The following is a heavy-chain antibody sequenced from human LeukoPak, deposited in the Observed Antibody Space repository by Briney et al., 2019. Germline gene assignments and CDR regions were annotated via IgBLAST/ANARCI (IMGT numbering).Heavy chain of an antibody. J-gene: IGHJ4*02. CDR2: ISSSSSTI. CDR1: GFTFSSYS. Sequence: GGSLRLSCAASGFTFSSYSMNWVRQAPGKGLEWVSYISSSSSTIYYADSVKGRFTISRDNAKNSLYLQMNSLRAEDTAVYYCARDQRGYCSSTSCHAHWGQGTLVTVSS. D-gene: IGHD2-2*01. CDR3: ARDQRGYCSSTSCHAH. V-gene: IGHV3-48*04.